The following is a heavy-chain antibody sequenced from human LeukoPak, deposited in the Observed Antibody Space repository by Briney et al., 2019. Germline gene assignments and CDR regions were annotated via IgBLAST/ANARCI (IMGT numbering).Heavy chain of an antibody. V-gene: IGHV3-48*01. J-gene: IGHJ6*03. CDR2: ISSSSSTI. D-gene: IGHD1-20*01. Sequence: PGGSLRLSCAASGFTFSSYSMNWVRQAPGKGLEWVSYISSSSSTIYYADSVKGRFTISRDNAKNSLYLQMNSLRAEDTAVYYCARELTGKVYYYYYYMDVWGKGTTVTVSS. CDR3: ARELTGKVYYYYYYMDV. CDR1: GFTFSSYS.